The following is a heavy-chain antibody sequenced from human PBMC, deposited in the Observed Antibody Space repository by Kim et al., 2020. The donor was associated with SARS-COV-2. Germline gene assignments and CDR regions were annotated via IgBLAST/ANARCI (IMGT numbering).Heavy chain of an antibody. CDR3: ARDLGIQLWLDY. Sequence: YKPSLKSRVTISVDTSKYQFSLKLSSVTAADTAVYYCARDLGIQLWLDYWGQGTLVTVSS. J-gene: IGHJ4*02. D-gene: IGHD5-18*01. V-gene: IGHV4-30-2*04.